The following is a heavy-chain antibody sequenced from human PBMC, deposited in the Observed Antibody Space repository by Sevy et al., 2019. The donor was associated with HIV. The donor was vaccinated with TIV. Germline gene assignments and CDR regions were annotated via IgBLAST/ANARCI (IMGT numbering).Heavy chain of an antibody. CDR2: ISYAGDTK. D-gene: IGHD5-12*01. CDR1: VFNFRTHA. J-gene: IGHJ4*02. Sequence: GGSLRLSCAASVFNFRTHAMHWVRHAPGRGLEWVAVISYAGDTKYNTDSVKGRFTISRDNSKNTLFLQMNSLRPEDTAVYYCARDSGYSPYDYPGNYWGQGTLVTVSS. V-gene: IGHV3-30-3*01. CDR3: ARDSGYSPYDYPGNY.